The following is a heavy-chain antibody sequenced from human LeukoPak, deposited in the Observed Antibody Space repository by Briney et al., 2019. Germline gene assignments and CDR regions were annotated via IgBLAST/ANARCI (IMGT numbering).Heavy chain of an antibody. J-gene: IGHJ5*02. Sequence: SETLSLTCTVSGGSISGSSDYWGWIRQPPGKGLEWIASIYHSGSTYYNPSLKSRVTISVDTSKNQFSLGLSSVTAADTAVYYCARHGLWFGELLYWFDPWGQGTLVTVSS. CDR2: IYHSGST. D-gene: IGHD3-10*01. CDR3: ARHGLWFGELLYWFDP. CDR1: GGSISGSSDY. V-gene: IGHV4-39*01.